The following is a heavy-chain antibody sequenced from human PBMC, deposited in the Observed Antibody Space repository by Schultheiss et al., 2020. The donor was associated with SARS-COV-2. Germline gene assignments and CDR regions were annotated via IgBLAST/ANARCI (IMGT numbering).Heavy chain of an antibody. J-gene: IGHJ6*02. CDR1: GFTFSSYA. V-gene: IGHV3-30-3*01. D-gene: IGHD3-3*01. Sequence: GESLKISCAASGFTFSSYAMHWVRQAPGKGLEWVAVISYDGSNKYYADSVKGRFTISRDNSKNTLYLQMNSLRAEDTAVYYCARDLYTWITIFGVVSTYYYYGMDVWGQGTTVTVSS. CDR3: ARDLYTWITIFGVVSTYYYYGMDV. CDR2: ISYDGSNK.